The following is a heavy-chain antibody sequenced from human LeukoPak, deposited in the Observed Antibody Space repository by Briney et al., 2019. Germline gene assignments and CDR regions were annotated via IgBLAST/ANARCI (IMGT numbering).Heavy chain of an antibody. D-gene: IGHD6-13*01. CDR3: ARDLTIAAAGTYGY. Sequence: ASLKVSCKASGYTFSNYGISWVRQAPGQGLEWLGWVSAYNGNTNYAQKLQGRVTMTTDTSTGIAYMELKSLRSDDTAVYYCARDLTIAAAGTYGYWGQGTLVTVSS. CDR2: VSAYNGNT. CDR1: GYTFSNYG. J-gene: IGHJ4*02. V-gene: IGHV1-18*01.